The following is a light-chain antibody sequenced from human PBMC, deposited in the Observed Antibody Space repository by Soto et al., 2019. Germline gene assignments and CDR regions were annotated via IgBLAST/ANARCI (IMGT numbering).Light chain of an antibody. V-gene: IGKV3-20*01. Sequence: EIVLTQSPGTLSLSPGETATLSCRASQSVSGSYLAWYQQKPGQAPRLLISGASRRATGIPGRFSGSGSGTDFTLTISRLEPEDFAVYYCQQYYRWPVTFGGGTKLEIK. J-gene: IGKJ4*01. CDR2: GAS. CDR1: QSVSGSY. CDR3: QQYYRWPVT.